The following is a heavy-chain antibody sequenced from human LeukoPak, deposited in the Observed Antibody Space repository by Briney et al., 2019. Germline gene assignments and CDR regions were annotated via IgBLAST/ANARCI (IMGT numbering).Heavy chain of an antibody. Sequence: VGPLRLSCAASGFTFRSYAMSWVRQAPGQGLEWVSAVSGSGGSTYYGGSVKGRFTISRDDSKNTLYLQMNSLRAEDTAVYYCAKCITMVRGVITDAVDIWGQGTMVTVSS. CDR1: GFTFRSYA. D-gene: IGHD3-10*01. CDR3: AKCITMVRGVITDAVDI. CDR2: VSGSGGST. V-gene: IGHV3-23*01. J-gene: IGHJ3*02.